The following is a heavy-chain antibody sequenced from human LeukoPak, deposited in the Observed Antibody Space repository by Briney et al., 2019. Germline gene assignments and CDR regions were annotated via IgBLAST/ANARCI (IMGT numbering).Heavy chain of an antibody. Sequence: GGSLRLSCAASGFTFSSYGMHWPRQAPGKGLEWVAVIWYDGSNKYYADSVKGRFTISRDNSKNTLYLQMNSLRAEDTAVYYCARDLSIAARPRWFDPWGQGTLVTVSS. V-gene: IGHV3-33*01. CDR3: ARDLSIAARPRWFDP. CDR2: IWYDGSNK. J-gene: IGHJ5*02. D-gene: IGHD6-6*01. CDR1: GFTFSSYG.